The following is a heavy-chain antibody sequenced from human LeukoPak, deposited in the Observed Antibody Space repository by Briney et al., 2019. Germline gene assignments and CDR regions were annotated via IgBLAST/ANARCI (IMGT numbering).Heavy chain of an antibody. CDR1: GGSIRITSYH. CDR2: IYYSGST. D-gene: IGHD5-12*01. CDR3: VQMSGIRGYDYSGYYFDY. J-gene: IGHJ4*02. Sequence: PSETLSLTCTVSGGSIRITSYHWGWIRQPSGKGLEWIGSIYYSGSTYYNPSLKSRVTKSVDTSKNQFSLKLNSVTAADTAVYYCVQMSGIRGYDYSGYYFDYWGQGTLVTVSS. V-gene: IGHV4-39*01.